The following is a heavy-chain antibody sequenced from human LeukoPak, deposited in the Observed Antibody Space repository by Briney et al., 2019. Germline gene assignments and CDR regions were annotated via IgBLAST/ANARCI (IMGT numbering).Heavy chain of an antibody. J-gene: IGHJ4*02. CDR1: GFTFSSYS. CDR3: ARGQACSSTSCYGFDY. D-gene: IGHD2-2*01. CDR2: ISSSSTI. V-gene: IGHV3-48*01. Sequence: GGSLSLSCAASGFTFSSYSMNWVRQAPGKGLEWVSYISSSSTIYYADSVKGRFTISRDNAKNSLYLQMNSLRAEDTAVYYCARGQACSSTSCYGFDYWGQGTLVTVSS.